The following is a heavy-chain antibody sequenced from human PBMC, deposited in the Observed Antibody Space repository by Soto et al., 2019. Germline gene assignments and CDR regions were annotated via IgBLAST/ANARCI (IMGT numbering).Heavy chain of an antibody. Sequence: QVQLVQSGAEVKKPGASVKVSCKASGYTFTSYGISWVRQAPGHGLEWMGWISAYNGNTNYAQKLQGRVTMTTDTSTSTAYMELRSLRSDDTAVYYCARDPVDYVWGSDAFDIWGQGTMVTVSS. D-gene: IGHD3-16*01. CDR1: GYTFTSYG. V-gene: IGHV1-18*01. CDR3: ARDPVDYVWGSDAFDI. CDR2: ISAYNGNT. J-gene: IGHJ3*02.